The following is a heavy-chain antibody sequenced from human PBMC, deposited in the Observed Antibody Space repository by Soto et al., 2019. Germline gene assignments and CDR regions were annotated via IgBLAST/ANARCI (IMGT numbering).Heavy chain of an antibody. V-gene: IGHV1-69*13. CDR2: IIPKFGTT. J-gene: IGHJ4*02. Sequence: QVQLVQSGAEVKKPGSSVKVSCKASGGTFSTYGINWVRLAPGQGLEWMGWIIPKFGTTKNAQKFQGRVTITADESTNTAYMELKYLRSDDTAVYFCAREVDPYYGGNSRSLDYWGQGTLVTVSS. D-gene: IGHD4-17*01. CDR1: GGTFSTYG. CDR3: AREVDPYYGGNSRSLDY.